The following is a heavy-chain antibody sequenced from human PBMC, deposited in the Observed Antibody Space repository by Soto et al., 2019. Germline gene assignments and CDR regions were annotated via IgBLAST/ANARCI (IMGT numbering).Heavy chain of an antibody. CDR2: ISGSGTTI. Sequence: EVQLVESGGGLVQPGGSLRLSCAASAFTFSSSEMNWVRQAPGRGLEWVSYISGSGTTIYYAASVKGRFTISRDNAKNSLYLQMNSLRADDTAVYYCARWGNWKVADYWGQGTLVTVSS. CDR1: AFTFSSSE. CDR3: ARWGNWKVADY. J-gene: IGHJ4*02. D-gene: IGHD1-1*01. V-gene: IGHV3-48*03.